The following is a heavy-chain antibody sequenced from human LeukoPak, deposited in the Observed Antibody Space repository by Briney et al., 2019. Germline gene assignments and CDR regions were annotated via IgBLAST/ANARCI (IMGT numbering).Heavy chain of an antibody. CDR2: ISSSSSYI. V-gene: IGHV3-21*01. CDR1: GFTFSSYS. D-gene: IGHD3-10*01. J-gene: IGHJ4*02. CDR3: ARDLSMVRGGYFDY. Sequence: GGSLRLSCAASGFTFSSYSMNWVRQAPGKGLEWVSSISSSSSYIYYADSVKGRFTISRDNAKNSLYLQMNSLRAEDTAVYYCARDLSMVRGGYFDYWGQGTLVTVSS.